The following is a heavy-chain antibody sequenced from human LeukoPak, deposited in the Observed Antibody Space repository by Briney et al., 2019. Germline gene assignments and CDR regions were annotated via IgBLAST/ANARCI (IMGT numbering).Heavy chain of an antibody. CDR1: GFTFSRYA. CDR2: ISYDANIGSNK. J-gene: IGHJ2*01. CDR3: AKDRGWCFDL. Sequence: GGSLRLSCATSGFTFSRYAMRWVRQAPGKGLEWVALISYDANIGSNKYYADSVKGRFTISRDNSKDTLYVQMNSLRAEDTAIYHCAKDRGWCFDLWGRGTLVTVSS. V-gene: IGHV3-30-3*02.